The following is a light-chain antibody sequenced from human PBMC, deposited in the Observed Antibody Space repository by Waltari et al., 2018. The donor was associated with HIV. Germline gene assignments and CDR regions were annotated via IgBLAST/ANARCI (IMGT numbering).Light chain of an antibody. CDR3: QQYDRSPWT. J-gene: IGKJ1*01. Sequence: EIVMTQSPATLSVSPGERATLSCRASQSVSSNLAWYQQKPGQAPRLLIYGASTRATGIPARFSGSGSGTDFTLTISRLEAEDFAVYYCQQYDRSPWTFGQGTKVEI. CDR1: QSVSSN. CDR2: GAS. V-gene: IGKV3-15*01.